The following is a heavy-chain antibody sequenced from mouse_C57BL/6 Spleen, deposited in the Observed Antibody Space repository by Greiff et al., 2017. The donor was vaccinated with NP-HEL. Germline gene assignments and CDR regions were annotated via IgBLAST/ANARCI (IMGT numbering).Heavy chain of an antibody. CDR3: ARWDYGSSYGYFDY. Sequence: VKLVESGAELARPGASVKLSSKASGYTFTSYGISWVKQRTGQGLEWIGEIYPRSGNTYYNEKFKGKATLTADKSSSTAYMELRSLTSEDSAVYFCARWDYGSSYGYFDYWGQGTTLTVSS. V-gene: IGHV1-81*01. CDR2: IYPRSGNT. J-gene: IGHJ2*01. D-gene: IGHD1-1*01. CDR1: GYTFTSYG.